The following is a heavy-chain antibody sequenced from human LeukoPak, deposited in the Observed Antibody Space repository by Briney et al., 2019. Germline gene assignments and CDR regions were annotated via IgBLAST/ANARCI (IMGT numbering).Heavy chain of an antibody. J-gene: IGHJ5*02. CDR1: GFSFTTYD. CDR2: INTSGGRT. D-gene: IGHD2-21*02. Sequence: GGSLRLSCAASGFSFTTYDMSWVRQAPGTGLEWVSGINTSGGRTYYADYVKGRFTISRDNSKHTVDLQMNSLRSEDTAVYYRVKGEPLAYCGGDCFSWGQGTLATVSS. CDR3: VKGEPLAYCGGDCFS. V-gene: IGHV3-23*01.